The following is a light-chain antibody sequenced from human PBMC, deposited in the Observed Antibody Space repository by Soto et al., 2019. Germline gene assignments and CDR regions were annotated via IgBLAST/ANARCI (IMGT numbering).Light chain of an antibody. CDR3: QQYNTSPLT. V-gene: IGKV1-5*03. CDR2: KAS. Sequence: DIQMTQSPSTLSASVGDRVTITCRASQSISAWLAWYQQKPGTAPKLLIYKASSLEGGVPSRFSGSGSGTEFNITISSLQPDDFATYYGQQYNTSPLTFGGGTTVDIK. CDR1: QSISAW. J-gene: IGKJ4*01.